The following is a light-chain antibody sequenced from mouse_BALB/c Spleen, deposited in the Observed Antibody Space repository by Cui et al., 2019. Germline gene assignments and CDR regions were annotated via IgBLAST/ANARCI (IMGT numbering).Light chain of an antibody. CDR1: PDVSTA. CDR2: WAS. J-gene: IGKJ4*01. CDR3: QQHYSTPFT. V-gene: IGKV6-25*01. Sequence: DIVMTQSHNFMSTSVGGSVSITCKASPDVSTAVAWYQQKPGQSPKLLIYWASTRHTGVPDRFTGSGSGTDYPLTISSVQAEDLALYYCQQHYSTPFTFGSGTKLEIK.